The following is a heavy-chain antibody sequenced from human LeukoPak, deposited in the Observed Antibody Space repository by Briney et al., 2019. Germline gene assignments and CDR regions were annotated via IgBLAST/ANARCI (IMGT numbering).Heavy chain of an antibody. Sequence: GGSLRLSCAATGFTFSSYAMSWVLQAPGKGLEWVSAISGSGGSTYYADSVKGRFTISRDNSKNTLYLQMNSLRAEDTAVHYCAKTHNYYGSGSPVGGWFDPWGQGTLVTVSS. V-gene: IGHV3-23*01. D-gene: IGHD3-10*01. CDR3: AKTHNYYGSGSPVGGWFDP. J-gene: IGHJ5*02. CDR1: GFTFSSYA. CDR2: ISGSGGST.